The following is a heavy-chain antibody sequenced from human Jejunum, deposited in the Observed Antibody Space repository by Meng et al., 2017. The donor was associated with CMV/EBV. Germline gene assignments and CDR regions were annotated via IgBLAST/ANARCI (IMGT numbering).Heavy chain of an antibody. Sequence: ALSLTCVVSGGSFIGTTWWNWVRQPPGGGLEWIGEIFHSGATNYNPSLKSRATLSIDNSKNQFSLKLTSVTVADTAVYFCGDPPAGYWGQGVLVTVSS. CDR3: GDPPAGY. CDR2: IFHSGAT. J-gene: IGHJ4*02. V-gene: IGHV4-4*01. CDR1: GGSFIGTTW.